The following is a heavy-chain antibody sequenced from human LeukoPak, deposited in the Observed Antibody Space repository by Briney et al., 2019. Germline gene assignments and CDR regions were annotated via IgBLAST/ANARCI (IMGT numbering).Heavy chain of an antibody. V-gene: IGHV3-7*01. CDR1: GFTFSSYW. D-gene: IGHD3-16*02. J-gene: IGHJ4*02. Sequence: GGSLRLSCAASGFTFSSYWMSWVRQAPGKGLEWVANIKQDGSEKYYVDSVKGRFTISRDNAKNSLYLQMNSLRAGDTAVYYCGGGVIPIPDYWGQGTLVTVSS. CDR3: GGGVIPIPDY. CDR2: IKQDGSEK.